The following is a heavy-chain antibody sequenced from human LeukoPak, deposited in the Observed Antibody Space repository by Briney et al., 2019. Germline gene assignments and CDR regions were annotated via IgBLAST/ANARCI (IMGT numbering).Heavy chain of an antibody. CDR2: ISGSGGST. CDR3: ATGEGFYGDYEYYYGMDV. D-gene: IGHD4-17*01. Sequence: PGGSLRLSCAASGFTFSSYAMSWVRQAPGKGLEWVSAISGSGGSTYYADSVKGRFTISRDNSKNTLYLQMNSLRAEDTAVYYCATGEGFYGDYEYYYGMDVWGLGTTVTVSS. CDR1: GFTFSSYA. V-gene: IGHV3-23*01. J-gene: IGHJ6*02.